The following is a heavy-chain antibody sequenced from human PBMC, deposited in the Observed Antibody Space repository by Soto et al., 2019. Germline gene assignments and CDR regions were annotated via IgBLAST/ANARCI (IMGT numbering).Heavy chain of an antibody. CDR3: ARVPPWGNSAGDYYIQHYDS. CDR2: INGGSGNT. D-gene: IGHD3-10*01. V-gene: IGHV1-3*01. J-gene: IGHJ4*02. Sequence: ASVKVSCKSSGFTFTSYAIHWLRQAPGQRPQWMGWINGGSGNTKYSQDFQGRVTFTRDTFATTAYLELSSLRSADTAVYYCARVPPWGNSAGDYYIQHYDSWGQGTPVTVSS. CDR1: GFTFTSYA.